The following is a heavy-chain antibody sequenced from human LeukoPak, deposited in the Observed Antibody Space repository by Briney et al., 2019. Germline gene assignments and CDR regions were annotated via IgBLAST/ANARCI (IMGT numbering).Heavy chain of an antibody. CDR2: IYYSGST. CDR3: ARKGVAMGYSSRRAFDI. V-gene: IGHV4-59*01. J-gene: IGHJ3*02. CDR1: GGSISSYY. Sequence: SETLCLTCTVSGGSISSYYRSWIRQPPGKGLEWIGYIYYSGSTNYNPSLKSRVTISVDTSKNQFSLKLSSVTAADTAVYYCARKGVAMGYSSRRAFDIWGQGTMVTVSS. D-gene: IGHD6-13*01.